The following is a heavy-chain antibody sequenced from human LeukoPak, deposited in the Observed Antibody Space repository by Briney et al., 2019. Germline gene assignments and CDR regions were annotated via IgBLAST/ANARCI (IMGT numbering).Heavy chain of an antibody. CDR1: GGTFNSYA. V-gene: IGHV1-69*04. CDR2: IIPIYDMA. J-gene: IGHJ6*02. Sequence: SVKVSCKASGGTFNSYAINWVRQAPGQGLEWMGRIIPIYDMAIYAHSFQGRVTITADKSTSTAYMELSSLKSSDTAVYYCARLVVTAPNYGMDVWGQGTPVTVSS. CDR3: ARLVVTAPNYGMDV. D-gene: IGHD2-21*02.